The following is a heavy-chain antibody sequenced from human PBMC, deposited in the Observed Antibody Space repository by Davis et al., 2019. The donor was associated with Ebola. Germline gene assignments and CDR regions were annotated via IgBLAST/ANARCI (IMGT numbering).Heavy chain of an antibody. J-gene: IGHJ6*02. V-gene: IGHV1-8*01. D-gene: IGHD1-14*01. CDR3: ARSGVRGYYNGMDV. Sequence: ASVLSCNASGYAFTSYDINWVRQAPGQGLEWMGWMNPNSGNTGYVERFQGRVTMSRNTSISTAYMELSSLRSEDTAVYYCARSGVRGYYNGMDVWGQGTTVTFSS. CDR1: GYAFTSYD. CDR2: MNPNSGNT.